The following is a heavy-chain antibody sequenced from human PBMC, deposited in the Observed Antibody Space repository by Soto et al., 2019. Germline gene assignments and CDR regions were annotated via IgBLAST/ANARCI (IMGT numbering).Heavy chain of an antibody. CDR3: ASQFIAARREKYYYYYGMDV. V-gene: IGHV4-30-2*01. CDR2: IYHSGST. CDR1: GGSISSGGYS. J-gene: IGHJ6*02. Sequence: SETLSLTCAVSGGSISSGGYSWSWIRQPPGKGLEWIGYIYHSGSTYYNPSLKSRVTISVDRSKNQFSLKLSSVTAADTAVYYCASQFIAARREKYYYYYGMDVWGQGTTVTVS. D-gene: IGHD6-6*01.